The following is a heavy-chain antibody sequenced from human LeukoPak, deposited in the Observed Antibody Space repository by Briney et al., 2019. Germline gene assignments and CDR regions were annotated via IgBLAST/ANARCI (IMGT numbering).Heavy chain of an antibody. Sequence: SETLSLTCTVSGDSISSDYWSWIRQPPGKGLEWIGYIYYSGSTNYSPSLKSRVTISVDTSKNQFSLKLSSVTAADTAVYYCAAYSYGDYWYFDLWGRGTLVTVSS. J-gene: IGHJ2*01. V-gene: IGHV4-59*01. CDR1: GDSISSDY. CDR2: IYYSGST. CDR3: AAYSYGDYWYFDL. D-gene: IGHD4-17*01.